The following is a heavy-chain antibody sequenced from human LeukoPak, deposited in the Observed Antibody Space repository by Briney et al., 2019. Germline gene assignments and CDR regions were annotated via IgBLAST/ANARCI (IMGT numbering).Heavy chain of an antibody. Sequence: GRSLRLSCAASGFIFSNSGMHWVRQAPGKGLEWVAVIWYDGSNKYYADSVKGRFTISRDNSKNTLYLQMNSLRAEDTAVYYCAKPVYDSSGSSPPPIDYWGQGTLVTVSS. J-gene: IGHJ4*02. D-gene: IGHD3-22*01. V-gene: IGHV3-33*06. CDR2: IWYDGSNK. CDR3: AKPVYDSSGSSPPPIDY. CDR1: GFIFSNSG.